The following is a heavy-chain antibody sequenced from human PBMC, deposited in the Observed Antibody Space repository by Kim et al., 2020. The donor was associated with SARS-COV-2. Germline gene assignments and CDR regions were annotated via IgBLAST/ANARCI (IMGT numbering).Heavy chain of an antibody. J-gene: IGHJ4*02. Sequence: YYNPSLKSRVAMSVDTSKNQFSLRLNSVTAADTAVYYCARHGYGETYNALYWGQGTLVTVSS. D-gene: IGHD5-12*01. V-gene: IGHV4-39*01. CDR3: ARHGYGETYNALY.